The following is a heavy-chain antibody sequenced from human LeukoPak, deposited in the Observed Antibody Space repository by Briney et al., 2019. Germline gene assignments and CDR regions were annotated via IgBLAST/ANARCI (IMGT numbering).Heavy chain of an antibody. V-gene: IGHV3-48*04. CDR2: ISSSGRTI. J-gene: IGHJ4*02. CDR1: GFTFSSYS. CDR3: ARDGYYGDYTFDY. Sequence: PGGSLRLSCAASGFTFSSYSMNWVHQAPGKGLEWVSYISSSGRTIYYVDSVKGRFTISRDNAKNSLYLQMNSLRAEDTAVYYCARDGYYGDYTFDYWGQGTLVTVSS. D-gene: IGHD4-17*01.